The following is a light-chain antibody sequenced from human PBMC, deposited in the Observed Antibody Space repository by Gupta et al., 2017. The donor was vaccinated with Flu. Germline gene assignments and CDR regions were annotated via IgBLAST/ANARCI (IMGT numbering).Light chain of an antibody. CDR1: QSLPHSNGYNY. Sequence: DIVMTQSPLSLPVTPGEPASISCRSSQSLPHSNGYNYLDWYLQKPGQSPQLLIYLGSNRASGVPDRFSGSGSGTDFTLKISRVEAEDVGLYYCMQALQPYTFGQGTKLEIK. CDR3: MQALQPYT. CDR2: LGS. J-gene: IGKJ2*01. V-gene: IGKV2-28*01.